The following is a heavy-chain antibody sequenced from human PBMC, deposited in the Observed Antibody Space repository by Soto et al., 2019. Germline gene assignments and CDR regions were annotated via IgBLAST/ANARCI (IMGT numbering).Heavy chain of an antibody. V-gene: IGHV1-18*01. CDR3: ARAQKVRGYCNGGSCGWFDP. D-gene: IGHD2-15*01. CDR1: GGTFSSYA. Sequence: ASVKVSCKASGGTFSSYAISWVRQAPGQGLEWMGWISANNGNTNYAQKLQGRVTMTTDTSTSTAYMELRSLRSDDTAVYYCARAQKVRGYCNGGSCGWFDPWGQGTLVTVSS. CDR2: ISANNGNT. J-gene: IGHJ5*02.